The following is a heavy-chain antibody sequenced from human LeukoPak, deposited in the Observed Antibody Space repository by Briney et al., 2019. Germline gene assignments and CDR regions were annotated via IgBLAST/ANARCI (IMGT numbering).Heavy chain of an antibody. J-gene: IGHJ4*02. CDR1: GFTFSSYG. CDR3: AKHSGSYFIYYVDS. D-gene: IGHD1-26*01. V-gene: IGHV3-23*01. CDR2: ISGSAYNS. Sequence: PGRSLRLSCAASGFTFSSYGMSWVRQAPSKGLEWVSTISGSAYNSYYADSVKGRFTISRDNSANTLYLQMNSLRAEDTALYYCAKHSGSYFIYYVDSWGQGTLVTVSS.